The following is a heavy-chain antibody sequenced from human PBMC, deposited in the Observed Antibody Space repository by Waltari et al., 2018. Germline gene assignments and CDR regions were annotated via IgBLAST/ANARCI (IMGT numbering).Heavy chain of an antibody. CDR1: GYTFTSYA. V-gene: IGHV1-3*01. CDR2: INAGNGNT. D-gene: IGHD3-10*01. J-gene: IGHJ4*02. CDR3: ARVWFRELLGGD. Sequence: QVQLVQSGAEVKKPGASVKVSCKASGYTFTSYAMYWVRQAPGQRLEWMGWINAGNGNTKYSQKFQGRVTITRDTSASTAYMELSSLRSEDTAVYYCARVWFRELLGGDWGQGTLVTVSS.